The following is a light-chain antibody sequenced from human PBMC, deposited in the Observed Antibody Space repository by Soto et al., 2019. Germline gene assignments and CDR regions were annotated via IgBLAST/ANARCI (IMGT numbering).Light chain of an antibody. Sequence: EIVLTQSPGTLSLSPGDRVTLSCRASQSVSSSYLAWYQQKPGQAPRLLIYGASSRATGIPDRFSGSGSGTDFTLTISRLEPEDFAVYYCQQYCSSPLTFGGGTKVEIK. CDR3: QQYCSSPLT. CDR2: GAS. V-gene: IGKV3-20*01. CDR1: QSVSSSY. J-gene: IGKJ4*01.